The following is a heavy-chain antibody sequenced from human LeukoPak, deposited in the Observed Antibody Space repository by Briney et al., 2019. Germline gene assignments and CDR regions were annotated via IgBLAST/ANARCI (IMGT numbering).Heavy chain of an antibody. D-gene: IGHD4-17*01. CDR3: ARIAYGDYLQFDY. CDR2: IYYSGST. Sequence: SETLSLTCIVSGVSVSSSSYYWGWIRQPPGKGLEWIGSIYYSGSTYYNPSLKSRVTISVDTSKNQFSLKLSSVTAADTAVYYCARIAYGDYLQFDYWGQGTLVTVSS. CDR1: GVSVSSSSYY. J-gene: IGHJ4*02. V-gene: IGHV4-39*01.